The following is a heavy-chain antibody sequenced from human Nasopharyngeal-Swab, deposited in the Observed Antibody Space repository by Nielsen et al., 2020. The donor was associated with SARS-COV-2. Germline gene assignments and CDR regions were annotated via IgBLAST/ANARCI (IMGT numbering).Heavy chain of an antibody. V-gene: IGHV4-31*03. CDR3: AAWLTYYYYGMDV. CDR1: GGSISSGGYY. D-gene: IGHD3-22*01. CDR2: IYYSGST. Sequence: LRLSCTVSGGSISSGGYYWSWIRQHPGKGLEWIGYIYYSGSTYYNPSLKSRVTISVDTSKNQFSLKLSSVTAADTAVYYCAAWLTYYYYGMDVWGQGTTVTVSS. J-gene: IGHJ6*02.